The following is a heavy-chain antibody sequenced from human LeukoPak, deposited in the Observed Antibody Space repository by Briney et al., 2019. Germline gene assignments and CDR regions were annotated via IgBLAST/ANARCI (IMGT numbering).Heavy chain of an antibody. D-gene: IGHD3-3*01. Sequence: GGSLRLSCAASGFPFSNYAMTWVRQAPGKGLEWVSGITGSGVGTHYADSVKGRFTISRDNSKNTLYLQMNSLRAEDTAVYYCAKAEWLVDYWGQGTLVTVSS. CDR1: GFPFSNYA. J-gene: IGHJ4*02. CDR3: AKAEWLVDY. CDR2: ITGSGVGT. V-gene: IGHV3-23*01.